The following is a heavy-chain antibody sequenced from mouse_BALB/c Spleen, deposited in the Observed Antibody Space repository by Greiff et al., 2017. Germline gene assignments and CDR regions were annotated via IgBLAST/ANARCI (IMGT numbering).Heavy chain of an antibody. CDR1: GYTFTSYW. CDR2: IYPGDGDT. Sequence: VQLQESGAELARPGASVKLSCKASGYTFTSYWMQWVKQRPGQGLEWIGAIYPGDGDTRYTQKFKGKATLTADKSSSTAYMQLSSLASEDSAVYYCARNFGQFITTASFAYWGQGTLVTVSA. D-gene: IGHD1-2*01. J-gene: IGHJ3*01. CDR3: ARNFGQFITTASFAY. V-gene: IGHV1-87*01.